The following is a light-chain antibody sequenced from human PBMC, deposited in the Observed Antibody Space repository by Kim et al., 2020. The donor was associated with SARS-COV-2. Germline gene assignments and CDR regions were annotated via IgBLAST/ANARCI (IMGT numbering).Light chain of an antibody. V-gene: IGKV3-20*01. J-gene: IGKJ1*01. CDR3: QQYVSSWT. CDR2: GAS. CDR1: QSVSSSY. Sequence: EIVLTQSPGTLSLSPGERATLSCRASQSVSSSYLAWYQQKPGQAPRLLIYGASSRATGIPDRFSGSGSGTDFTLTISRLEPEDFAVYSCQQYVSSWTFGQGTKVDIK.